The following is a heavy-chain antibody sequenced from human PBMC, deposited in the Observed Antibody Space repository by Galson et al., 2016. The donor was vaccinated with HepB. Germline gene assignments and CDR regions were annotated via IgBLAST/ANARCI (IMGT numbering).Heavy chain of an antibody. CDR1: GFTFSSYG. D-gene: IGHD6-19*01. CDR3: GKRIPVAGSWGGGLDY. J-gene: IGHJ4*02. V-gene: IGHV3-30*18. CDR2: ISCDGSHK. Sequence: SLRLSCAASGFTFSSYGMHWVCQAPGKGLEWVAAISCDGSHKYYADSVKGRFTISRDNSKNTVYLQANSLRAEDTAVYYCGKRIPVAGSWGGGLDYWGQGTLVTVSS.